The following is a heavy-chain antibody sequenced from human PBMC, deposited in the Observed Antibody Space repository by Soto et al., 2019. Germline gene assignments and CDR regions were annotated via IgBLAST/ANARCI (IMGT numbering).Heavy chain of an antibody. D-gene: IGHD3-10*01. Sequence: QVQLQESGPGLVKPSETLSLTCTVSGGSITNYYCSWFRQPPGKGLEWIGYINYDGYSAYNISLKWRLPLSMDTSKTQFSLMLESVTATDTAVYYCARHGFGPLHGLVDVWGQGTTVIVSS. CDR1: GGSITNYY. CDR3: ARHGFGPLHGLVDV. V-gene: IGHV4-59*08. CDR2: INYDGYS. J-gene: IGHJ6*02.